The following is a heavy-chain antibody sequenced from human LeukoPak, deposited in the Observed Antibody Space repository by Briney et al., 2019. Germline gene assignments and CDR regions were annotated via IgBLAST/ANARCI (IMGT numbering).Heavy chain of an antibody. Sequence: SETLSLTCAVYGGSFSGYYWTWIRQTPEKGLEWIGEMNPSGSTNYNPSLKSRVTISVDTSKNQFSLELSSVTAADTAVYYCARGRQDVTMIVVVMTAVSYYMDVWGKGTTVTVS. CDR2: MNPSGST. D-gene: IGHD3-22*01. CDR1: GGSFSGYY. J-gene: IGHJ6*03. CDR3: ARGRQDVTMIVVVMTAVSYYMDV. V-gene: IGHV4-34*01.